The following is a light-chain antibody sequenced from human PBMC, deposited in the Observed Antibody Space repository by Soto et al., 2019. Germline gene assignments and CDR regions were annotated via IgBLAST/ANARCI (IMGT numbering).Light chain of an antibody. CDR2: SAS. CDR3: QQDNTWPFT. V-gene: IGKV3D-15*01. CDR1: QSVNID. J-gene: IGKJ3*01. Sequence: EIVLTQSPATLSVSPGESATLSCRASQSVNIDLVWYQQKPGQAPKVLMFSASARETGIPARFSGGGSETEFTLTISSLQPEDSADYYCQQDNTWPFTFGPGTKVDIK.